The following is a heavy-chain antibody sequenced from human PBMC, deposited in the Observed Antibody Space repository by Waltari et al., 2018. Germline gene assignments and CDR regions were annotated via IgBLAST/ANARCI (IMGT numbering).Heavy chain of an antibody. Sequence: QVQLQQWGAGLLKPSEPLSLTCAVYGGSFSGYSWSWIRQPPGKGLEWIGEINHSGSTNYNPSLKSRVTISVDTSKNQFSLKLSSVTAADTAVYYCARARGAFDIWGQGTMVTVSS. CDR1: GGSFSGYS. J-gene: IGHJ3*02. CDR3: ARARGAFDI. CDR2: INHSGST. V-gene: IGHV4-34*01.